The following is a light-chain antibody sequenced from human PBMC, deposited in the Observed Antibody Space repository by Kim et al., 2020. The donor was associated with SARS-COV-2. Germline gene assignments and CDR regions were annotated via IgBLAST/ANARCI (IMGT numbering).Light chain of an antibody. Sequence: VSPGQTASITCSGDKLGDKYACWYQQKPGQSPVLVIYQDSKRPSGIPERFSGSNSGNTATLTISGTQAMDEADYYCQAWDSSTWGVFGTGTKVTVL. J-gene: IGLJ1*01. V-gene: IGLV3-1*01. CDR1: KLGDKY. CDR2: QDS. CDR3: QAWDSSTWGV.